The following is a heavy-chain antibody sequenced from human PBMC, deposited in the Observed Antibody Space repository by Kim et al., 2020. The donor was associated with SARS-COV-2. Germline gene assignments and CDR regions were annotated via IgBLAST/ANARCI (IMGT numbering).Heavy chain of an antibody. Sequence: SETLSLTCTVSGGSISSGGYYWSWIRQHPGKGLVWSGYIYYSGSTYYNPSLKSRVTISVDTSKNKFSLKLSSVTAADTAVYYCASATMITFGGVIDHFDYWGKGTLVTVSS. D-gene: IGHD3-16*02. CDR1: GGSISSGGYY. J-gene: IGHJ4*02. CDR3: ASATMITFGGVIDHFDY. CDR2: IYYSGST. V-gene: IGHV4-31*03.